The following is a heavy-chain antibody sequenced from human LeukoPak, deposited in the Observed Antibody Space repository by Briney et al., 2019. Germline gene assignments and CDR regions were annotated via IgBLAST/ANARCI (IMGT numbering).Heavy chain of an antibody. CDR2: IWYDGSNK. Sequence: GGSLRLSCAASGFTFSSYGMHWVRQAPGKGLEWVAVIWYDGSNKYYADSVKGRFTISRDNSKNTLYLQMNSLRAEDTAVYYCAREDRIAAPFDYWGQGTLVTVSS. J-gene: IGHJ4*02. CDR3: AREDRIAAPFDY. D-gene: IGHD6-6*01. V-gene: IGHV3-33*01. CDR1: GFTFSSYG.